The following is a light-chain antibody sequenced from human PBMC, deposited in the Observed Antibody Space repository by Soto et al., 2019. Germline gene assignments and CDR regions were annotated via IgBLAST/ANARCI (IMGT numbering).Light chain of an antibody. J-gene: IGKJ4*01. V-gene: IGKV3-15*01. CDR2: GAS. Sequence: EIVMTQSPATLSVSPGEGATLSCRASQSVSSNLAWYQQKPGQAPRLLIFGASTRATGIPARFSGSGSGAEFSLTISALXXXXFAIYYCQQYSNWPLTFGGGTKVGIK. CDR1: QSVSSN. CDR3: QQYSNWPLT.